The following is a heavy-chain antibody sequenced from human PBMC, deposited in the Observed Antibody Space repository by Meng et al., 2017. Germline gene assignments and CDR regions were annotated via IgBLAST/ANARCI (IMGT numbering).Heavy chain of an antibody. V-gene: IGHV3-30*04. CDR3: ASPDTSFDWLYGMDV. J-gene: IGHJ6*02. Sequence: GESLKISCAASGFTFSSYAMHWVRQAPGKGLEWVAVISYDGSNKYCADSVKGRFTISRDNSKNTLYLQMNSLRAEDTAVYYCASPDTSFDWLYGMDVWGQGTTVTVSS. CDR2: ISYDGSNK. CDR1: GFTFSSYA. D-gene: IGHD3-9*01.